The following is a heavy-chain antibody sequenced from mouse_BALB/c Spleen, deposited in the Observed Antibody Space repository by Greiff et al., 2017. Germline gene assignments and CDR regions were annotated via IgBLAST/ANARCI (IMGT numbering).Heavy chain of an antibody. Sequence: EVMLVEYGGGLVKPGGSLKLSCAASGFTFSSYAMSWVRQTPEKRLEWVASISSGGSTYYPDSVKGRFTISRDNARNILYLQMSSLRSEDTAMYYCARGEIYGSSDWFADWGQGTRGTVSA. CDR3: ARGEIYGSSDWFAD. CDR2: ISSGGST. J-gene: IGHJ3*01. D-gene: IGHD1-1*01. V-gene: IGHV5-6-5*01. CDR1: GFTFSSYA.